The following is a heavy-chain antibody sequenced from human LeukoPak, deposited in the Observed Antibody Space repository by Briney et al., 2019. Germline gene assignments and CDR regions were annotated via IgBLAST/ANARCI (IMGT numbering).Heavy chain of an antibody. D-gene: IGHD3-22*01. CDR3: ARPYYYDHPRIYYGMDV. V-gene: IGHV3-30-3*01. J-gene: IGHJ6*02. CDR1: GFTFSSYA. CDR2: ISYDGSNK. Sequence: GSLRLSCAASGFTFSSYAMHWVRQAPGKGLEWVAVISYDGSNKYYADSVKGRFTISRDNSKNTLYLQMNSLRAEDTAVYYCARPYYYDHPRIYYGMDVWGQGTTVTVSS.